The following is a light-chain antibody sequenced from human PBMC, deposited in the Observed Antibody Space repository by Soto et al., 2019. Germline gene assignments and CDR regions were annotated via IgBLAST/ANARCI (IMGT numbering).Light chain of an antibody. Sequence: QSVLTQPPSASGSPGQSVTISCTGTSSDVGGYNYVSWYQQYPGRAPKLMIYDVTNRPSGVSDRFSGSKSGNTASLTISGLQAEDVSDYYCSSYTSTSTLYVFGPGTNVTV. J-gene: IGLJ1*01. CDR3: SSYTSTSTLYV. V-gene: IGLV2-14*01. CDR2: DVT. CDR1: SSDVGGYNY.